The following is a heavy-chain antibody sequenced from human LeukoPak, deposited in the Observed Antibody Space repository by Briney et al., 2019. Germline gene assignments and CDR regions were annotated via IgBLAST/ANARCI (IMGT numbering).Heavy chain of an antibody. CDR2: IYSGGST. D-gene: IGHD6-13*01. CDR3: ARERRAAASD. V-gene: IGHV3-66*01. J-gene: IGHJ4*02. Sequence: GGSLRLSCAASGFTVSSNYMSWVRQAPGKGLEWVSVIYSGGSTYYADSVKGRFTISRDNSKNTLYLQTNSLRAEDTAVYYCARERRAAASDWGQGTLVTVSS. CDR1: GFTVSSNY.